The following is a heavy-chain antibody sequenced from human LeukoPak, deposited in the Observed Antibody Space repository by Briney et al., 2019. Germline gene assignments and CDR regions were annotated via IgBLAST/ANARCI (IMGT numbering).Heavy chain of an antibody. D-gene: IGHD3-10*01. CDR2: IYYSGST. Sequence: SETLSLTCTVSGGSISSYYWSWIRQPPGKGLEWIGSIYYSGSTYYNPSLKSRVTISVDTSKNQFSLKLSSVTAADTAVYYCASSITMVRGAFDIWGQGTMVTVSS. CDR3: ASSITMVRGAFDI. V-gene: IGHV4-39*01. CDR1: GGSISSYY. J-gene: IGHJ3*02.